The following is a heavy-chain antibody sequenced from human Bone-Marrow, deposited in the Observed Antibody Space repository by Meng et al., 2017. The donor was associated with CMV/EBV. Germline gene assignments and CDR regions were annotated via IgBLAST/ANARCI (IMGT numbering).Heavy chain of an antibody. D-gene: IGHD2-2*01. CDR3: ARSRRRYCSSTSCAIRDYYYGMAV. CDR1: GGSISSYY. V-gene: IGHV4-59*01. CDR2: IYYSGST. Sequence: GSLRLSCTVSGGSISSYYWSWIRQPPGKGLEWIGYIYYSGSTNYNPSLKSRVTISVDTSKNQFSLKLSSVTAADTAVYYCARSRRRYCSSTSCAIRDYYYGMAVWGQGHTVNGAS. J-gene: IGHJ6*01.